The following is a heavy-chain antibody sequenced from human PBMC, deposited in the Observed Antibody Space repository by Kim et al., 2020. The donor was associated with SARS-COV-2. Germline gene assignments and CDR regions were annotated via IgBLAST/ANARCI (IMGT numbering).Heavy chain of an antibody. CDR1: GGTFSSYA. V-gene: IGHV1-69*13. D-gene: IGHD3-22*01. J-gene: IGHJ3*02. CDR3: ARDYYDRGIGAFDI. Sequence: SVKVSCKASGGTFSSYAISWVRQAPGQGLEWMGGIIPIFGTANYAQKFQGRVTITADESTSTAYMELSSLRSEDTAVYYCARDYYDRGIGAFDIWGQGTMVTVSS. CDR2: IIPIFGTA.